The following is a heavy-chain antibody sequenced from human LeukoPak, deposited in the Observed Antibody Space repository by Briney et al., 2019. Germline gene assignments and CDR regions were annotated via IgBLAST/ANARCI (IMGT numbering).Heavy chain of an antibody. CDR1: GGSIRRYY. Sequence: PSETLPLTCTDSGGSIRRYYWSWLRQPAGKGPEWIGRIYTSASTNYTPSLKSRVTMSVDTSKNPFSLKLSSVTAADTAVYYCAIAVAGTWFDPWGQGTLVTVSS. CDR3: AIAVAGTWFDP. D-gene: IGHD6-19*01. V-gene: IGHV4-4*07. CDR2: IYTSAST. J-gene: IGHJ5*02.